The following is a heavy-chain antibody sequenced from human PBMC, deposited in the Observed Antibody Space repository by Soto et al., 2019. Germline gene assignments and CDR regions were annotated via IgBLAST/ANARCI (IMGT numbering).Heavy chain of an antibody. D-gene: IGHD6-13*01. J-gene: IGHJ3*02. CDR2: IYYSGST. Sequence: SETLSLTCTVSGGSISSYYWSWIRQPPGKGLEWIGYIYYSGSTNYNPSLKSRVTISVDTSKNQFSLKLSSVTAADTAVYYFSLSGSSSWDNDAFDIWGQGTMVTVSS. V-gene: IGHV4-59*01. CDR1: GGSISSYY. CDR3: SLSGSSSWDNDAFDI.